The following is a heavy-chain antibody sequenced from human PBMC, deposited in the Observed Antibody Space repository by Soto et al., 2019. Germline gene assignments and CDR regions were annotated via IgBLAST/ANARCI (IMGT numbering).Heavy chain of an antibody. CDR1: GFTFSSYA. V-gene: IGHV3-23*01. J-gene: IGHJ4*02. D-gene: IGHD5-12*01. Sequence: GGSLRLSCAASGFTFSSYAMSWVRQAPGKGLEWVSAISGSGGSTYYADSVKGRFTISRDNSKNRLYLQMNSLRAEETVVYYCAKDVAQWLRALLSGYFDYWGQGTLVTVSS. CDR3: AKDVAQWLRALLSGYFDY. CDR2: ISGSGGST.